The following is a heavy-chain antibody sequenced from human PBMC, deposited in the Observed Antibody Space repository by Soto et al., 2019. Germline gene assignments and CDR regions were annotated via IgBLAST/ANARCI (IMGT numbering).Heavy chain of an antibody. CDR1: GYTFTSYG. CDR2: ISAYNGNT. J-gene: IGHJ5*02. V-gene: IGHV1-18*01. CDR3: AATYYDILTGFQFRSRFDP. D-gene: IGHD3-9*01. Sequence: GASVKVSCKASGYTFTSYGISWVRQAPGQGLEWMGWISAYNGNTNYAQKLQGRVTMTTDTSTSTAYMELRSLRSDDTAVYYCAATYYDILTGFQFRSRFDPWGQGTLVTVSS.